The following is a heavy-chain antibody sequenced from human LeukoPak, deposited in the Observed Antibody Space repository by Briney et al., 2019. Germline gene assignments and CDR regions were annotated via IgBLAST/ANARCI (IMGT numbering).Heavy chain of an antibody. D-gene: IGHD3-10*01. V-gene: IGHV3-74*01. CDR2: INTDGGST. CDR1: GFTFSSFW. Sequence: GGSLRLSCAASGFTFSSFWMHWVRQAPGKGLVWVSRINTDGGSTSYADSVKGRLTISRDNAKNMLYLRMNSLRAEDTAVYYCVRSNSGDFDYWGQGTLVTVSS. CDR3: VRSNSGDFDY. J-gene: IGHJ4*02.